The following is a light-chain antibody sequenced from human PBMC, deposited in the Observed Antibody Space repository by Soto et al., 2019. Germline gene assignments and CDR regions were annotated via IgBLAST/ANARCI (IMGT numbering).Light chain of an antibody. CDR2: DAS. CDR3: QQRSNWPPWT. V-gene: IGKV3-11*01. J-gene: IGKJ1*01. Sequence: ERVLTQAAAALFMSTGERATLSCRASQSVSSYLAWYQQKPGQAPRLLIYDASNRATGIPARFSGSGSGTDFTLTISSLEPEDFAVYYCQQRSNWPPWTFGQGTKVDIK. CDR1: QSVSSY.